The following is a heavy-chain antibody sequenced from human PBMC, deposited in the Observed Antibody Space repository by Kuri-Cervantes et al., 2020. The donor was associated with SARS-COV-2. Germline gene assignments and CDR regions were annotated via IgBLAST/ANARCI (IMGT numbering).Heavy chain of an antibody. V-gene: IGHV3-21*01. Sequence: GGSLRLSCAASGFTFSSYSMNWVRQAPGKGLEWVSSISSSSSYIYYADSVKGRFTISRDNAKNSLYLQMNSLRAEDTAVYYCAGPLELHHGAFDIWGQGTMVTVSS. J-gene: IGHJ3*02. CDR3: AGPLELHHGAFDI. D-gene: IGHD1-7*01. CDR2: ISSSSSYI. CDR1: GFTFSSYS.